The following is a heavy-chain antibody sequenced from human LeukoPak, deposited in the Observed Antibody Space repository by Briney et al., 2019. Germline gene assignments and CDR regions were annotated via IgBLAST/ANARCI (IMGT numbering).Heavy chain of an antibody. Sequence: TLSLTCTVSGGSISSGDYYWSWIRQPPGKGLEWIGYIYYSGSTYYNPSLKSRVTISVDTSKNQFSLKLSSVTAADTAVYYCARESKPAADYYMDVWGKGTTVTVSS. CDR3: ARESKPAADYYMDV. D-gene: IGHD2-2*01. J-gene: IGHJ6*03. CDR1: GGSISSGDYY. CDR2: IYYSGST. V-gene: IGHV4-30-4*08.